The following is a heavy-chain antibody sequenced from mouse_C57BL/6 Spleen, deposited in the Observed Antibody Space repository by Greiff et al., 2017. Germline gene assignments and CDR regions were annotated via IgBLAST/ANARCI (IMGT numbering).Heavy chain of an antibody. V-gene: IGHV1-85*01. CDR2: IYPGDGST. CDR3: ASDGDWDAFDY. D-gene: IGHD4-1*01. CDR1: GYTFTSYD. Sequence: VKLQESGPELVKPGASVKLSCKASGYTFTSYDINWVKQRPGQGLEWIGGIYPGDGSTKYNEKFKGKATLTVDTSSSTAYMQLHSLTSEDSAVYFCASDGDWDAFDYWGQGTTLTVSS. J-gene: IGHJ2*01.